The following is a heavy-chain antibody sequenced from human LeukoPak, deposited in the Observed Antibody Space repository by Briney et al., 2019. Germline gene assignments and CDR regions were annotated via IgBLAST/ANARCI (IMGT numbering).Heavy chain of an antibody. D-gene: IGHD5/OR15-5a*01. CDR3: ARVRAVSYYYYYYMDV. V-gene: IGHV7-4-1*02. Sequence: ASVKVPCKASGYTFTSYAMNLVRQAPGQGLEWMGWINTNTGNPTYAQGFTGRFVFSLDTSVSTAYLQISSLKAEDTAVYYCARVRAVSYYYYYYMDVWGKGTTVTVSS. J-gene: IGHJ6*03. CDR2: INTNTGNP. CDR1: GYTFTSYA.